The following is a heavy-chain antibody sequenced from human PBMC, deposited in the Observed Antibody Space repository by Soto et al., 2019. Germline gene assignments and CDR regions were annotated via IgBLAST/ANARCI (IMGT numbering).Heavy chain of an antibody. V-gene: IGHV3-23*01. J-gene: IGHJ4*02. Sequence: ILSCAASGFTFSSYAMSWVRQAPGKGLEWVSAISGSGGSTYYADSVKGRFTISRDNSKNTLYLQMNSLRAEDTAVYYCAKFTSSSWHFDYWGQGTLVTVSS. D-gene: IGHD6-13*01. CDR2: ISGSGGST. CDR3: AKFTSSSWHFDY. CDR1: GFTFSSYA.